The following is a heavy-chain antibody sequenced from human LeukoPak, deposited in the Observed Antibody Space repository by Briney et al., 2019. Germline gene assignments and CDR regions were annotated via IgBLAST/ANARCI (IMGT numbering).Heavy chain of an antibody. J-gene: IGHJ3*02. CDR1: GGSISSYY. V-gene: IGHV4-59*08. CDR3: ARLWFGELDDAFGI. CDR2: IYYSGST. D-gene: IGHD3-10*01. Sequence: SETLSLTCTVSGGSISSYYWSWIRQPPGKGLEWIGYIYYSGSTNYNPSLKSRVTISVDTSKNQFSLKLSSVTAADTAVYYCARLWFGELDDAFGIWGQGTMVTVSS.